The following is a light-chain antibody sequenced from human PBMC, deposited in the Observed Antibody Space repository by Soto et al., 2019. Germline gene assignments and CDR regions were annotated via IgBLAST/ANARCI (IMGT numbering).Light chain of an antibody. V-gene: IGLV2-14*01. CDR1: ISDVGGYNY. Sequence: QSALTQPASVSGSPGQSITISCTGTISDVGGYNYVSWYQQHPGKAPKLMIYDVSNRPSGVSNRFSGSKSGNTASLTISGLQAEDEADYYCSSDTSSSLYVFGTGTNVTV. CDR2: DVS. J-gene: IGLJ1*01. CDR3: SSDTSSSLYV.